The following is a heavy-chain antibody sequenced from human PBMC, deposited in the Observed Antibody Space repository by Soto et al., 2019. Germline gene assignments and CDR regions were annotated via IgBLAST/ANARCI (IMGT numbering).Heavy chain of an antibody. CDR3: ARHLLLYYYDSSGYYLRDAFDI. D-gene: IGHD3-22*01. V-gene: IGHV4-59*08. J-gene: IGHJ3*02. CDR2: ISYSGST. CDR1: GGSISSYY. Sequence: SETLSLTCTVSGGSISSYYWSWIRQPPGKGLERIGYISYSGSTNYNPSLKSRVTISVDTSKNQFSLKLSSVTAADTAVYYCARHLLLYYYDSSGYYLRDAFDIWGQGTMVTVSS.